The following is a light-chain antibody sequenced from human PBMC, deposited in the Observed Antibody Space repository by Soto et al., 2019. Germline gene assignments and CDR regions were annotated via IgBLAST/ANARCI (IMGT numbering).Light chain of an antibody. J-gene: IGKJ2*01. CDR2: AAS. V-gene: IGKV1-12*01. CDR3: QQANDFPYT. Sequence: DIQMTQSPSSVSASVGDTVNITCRASHVISNWLAWYQQKAGKAPKLLIYAASRLQSGVPSRFIGSGSGPDFTLTISCLQPEDVASYYCQQANDFPYTFGQGTKLEI. CDR1: HVISNW.